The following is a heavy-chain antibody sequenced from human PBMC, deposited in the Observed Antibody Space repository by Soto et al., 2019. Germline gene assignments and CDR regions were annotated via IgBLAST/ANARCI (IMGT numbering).Heavy chain of an antibody. CDR1: GYTFTSYD. CDR3: ASGGIAVAGTTQSFDH. D-gene: IGHD6-19*01. CDR2: ISEYNGNT. V-gene: IGHV1-18*01. J-gene: IGHJ4*02. Sequence: ASVKVSCKASGYTFTSYDISWVRQAPGQGLEWMGWISEYNGNTNYAQKFQGRVTMTTDTSTSTAYMELRSLRSDDTAVYYCASGGIAVAGTTQSFDHWGQGTLVTVSS.